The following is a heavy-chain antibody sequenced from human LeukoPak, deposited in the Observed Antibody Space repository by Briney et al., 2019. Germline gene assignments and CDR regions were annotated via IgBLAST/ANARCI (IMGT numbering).Heavy chain of an antibody. Sequence: SETLSLTCTVSGGSISSGGYYWSWIRQPPGKGLEWIGYIYHSGSTYYNPSLKSRVTISVDRSKNQFSLELSSVTAADTAVYYCARTGNYYFDYWGQGTLVTVSS. CDR3: ARTGNYYFDY. D-gene: IGHD2/OR15-2a*01. CDR1: GGSISSGGYY. V-gene: IGHV4-30-2*01. CDR2: IYHSGST. J-gene: IGHJ4*02.